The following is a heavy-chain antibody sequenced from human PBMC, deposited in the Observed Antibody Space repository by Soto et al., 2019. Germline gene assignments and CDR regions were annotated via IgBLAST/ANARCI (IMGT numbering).Heavy chain of an antibody. CDR2: INPNSGGT. V-gene: IGHV1-2*02. Sequence: ASVKVSCKASGYTFSGFYMHWVRQAPGQGLEWMGWINPNSGGTKSAEKFQGRVTMTRDTSISTAYMELSRLTSGDTAVYYCASAAVTGTAGLDFWGQGTQVTVSS. CDR1: GYTFSGFY. CDR3: ASAAVTGTAGLDF. J-gene: IGHJ4*02. D-gene: IGHD6-19*01.